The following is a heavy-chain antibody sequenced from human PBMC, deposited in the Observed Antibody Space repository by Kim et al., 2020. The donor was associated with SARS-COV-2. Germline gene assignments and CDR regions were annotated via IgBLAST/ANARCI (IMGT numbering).Heavy chain of an antibody. J-gene: IGHJ3*02. CDR3: ARASFRPTYSGYDTDAFDI. D-gene: IGHD5-12*01. CDR1: GYSFTSYW. CDR2: IYPGDSDT. V-gene: IGHV5-51*01. Sequence: GESLKISCKGSGYSFTSYWIGWVRQMPGKGLEWMGIIYPGDSDTRYSPSFQGQVTISADKSISTAYLQWSSLKASDTAMYYCARASFRPTYSGYDTDAFDIWGQGTMVTVSS.